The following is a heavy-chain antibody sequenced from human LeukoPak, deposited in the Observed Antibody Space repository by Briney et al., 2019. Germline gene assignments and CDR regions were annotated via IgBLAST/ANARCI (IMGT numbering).Heavy chain of an antibody. Sequence: GRSLRLSCAASEFTFSSYAMHWVRQAPGKGLEWVALISYEGSKKYYADSVKGRFTISRDNSKNTLYLQMNSLRAEDTAVYYRARGGSYLSAFDIWGQGTMVTVSS. CDR1: EFTFSSYA. CDR3: ARGGSYLSAFDI. V-gene: IGHV3-30*14. J-gene: IGHJ3*02. D-gene: IGHD1-26*01. CDR2: ISYEGSKK.